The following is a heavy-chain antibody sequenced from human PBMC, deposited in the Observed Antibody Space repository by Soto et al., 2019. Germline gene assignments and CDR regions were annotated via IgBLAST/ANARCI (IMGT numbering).Heavy chain of an antibody. CDR2: IDPSASYT. CDR1: GYSCTSYW. CDR3: ARHDSV. V-gene: IGHV5-10-1*01. D-gene: IGHD3-22*01. J-gene: IGHJ6*04. Sequence: PGEALKISCKGSGYSCTSYWISWVRQMPGKGLEWRGRIDPSASYTNYSPSFQGHLTISADKSITTAYLQWSSLKASDTAMYYCARHDSVWCKGITVSVSS.